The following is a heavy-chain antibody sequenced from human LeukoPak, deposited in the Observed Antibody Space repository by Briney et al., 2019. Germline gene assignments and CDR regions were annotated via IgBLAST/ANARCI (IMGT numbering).Heavy chain of an antibody. D-gene: IGHD2-2*01. J-gene: IGHJ4*02. V-gene: IGHV3-74*01. CDR2: INGDGSSA. CDR3: ARELGYCGHTRCHKPLDF. CDR1: GFTFSDYW. Sequence: GGSLRLSCVASGFTFSDYWMDWVRQVPGKGLVWVSRINGDGSSASYADSVKGRFTISRDNAKNTMYLQMNSLRGQDTAVYYCARELGYCGHTRCHKPLDFWGQGTLATVSS.